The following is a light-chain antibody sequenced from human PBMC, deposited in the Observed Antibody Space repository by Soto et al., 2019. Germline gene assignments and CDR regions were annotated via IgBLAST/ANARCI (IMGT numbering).Light chain of an antibody. J-gene: IGKJ4*01. CDR2: GAS. V-gene: IGKV3-15*01. Sequence: IVMTQSPATLSVSPGERATLSCRASQSVRSDIAWYQQKPGRPPKILTYGASTRATGIPARFSGSEYGTEFTLTISSLQSEDFAVYYCQQYNQWPVTFGGGTKVEIK. CDR1: QSVRSD. CDR3: QQYNQWPVT.